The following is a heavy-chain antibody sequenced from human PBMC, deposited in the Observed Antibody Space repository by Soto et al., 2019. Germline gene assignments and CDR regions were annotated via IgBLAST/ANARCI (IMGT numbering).Heavy chain of an antibody. Sequence: PGGSLGLSCAASGFTFSSYSMNWVRQAPGKGLEWVSYISSSSSTIYYADSVKGRFTISRDNAKNSLYLQMNSLRAEDTAVYYCARRDIVVVPAAIFVMDVWGKGTTVTVSS. CDR1: GFTFSSYS. D-gene: IGHD2-2*01. V-gene: IGHV3-48*01. CDR2: ISSSSSTI. J-gene: IGHJ6*04. CDR3: ARRDIVVVPAAIFVMDV.